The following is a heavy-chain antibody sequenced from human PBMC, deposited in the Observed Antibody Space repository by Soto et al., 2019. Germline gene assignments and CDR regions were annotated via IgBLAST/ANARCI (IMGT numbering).Heavy chain of an antibody. CDR3: ATVSGALVYLGY. J-gene: IGHJ4*02. D-gene: IGHD3-16*01. Sequence: EVQLLESGGGLVQPGGSLRLSCAASGFTFSSYAMSWVRQAPGKGLEWDSAISGSGSSTYYAHSVKGRFTISRDNSKNTLYLQMNSLRDEDTAIYYCATVSGALVYLGYWGQGTLVTVSS. CDR2: ISGSGSST. CDR1: GFTFSSYA. V-gene: IGHV3-23*01.